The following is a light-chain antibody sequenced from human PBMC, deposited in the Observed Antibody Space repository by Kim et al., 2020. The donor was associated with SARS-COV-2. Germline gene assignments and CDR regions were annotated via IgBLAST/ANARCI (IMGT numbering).Light chain of an antibody. Sequence: SVNLTCILSTGQSNYASAWLQQQPGKGPRYLMRLYSDGRHTKGDGIPDRFSGSTSGSEYSLTISSLQSEDEADYYCQTWGSGIGVFGGGTQLTVL. CDR2: LYSDGRH. CDR1: TGQSNYA. V-gene: IGLV4-69*01. J-gene: IGLJ2*01. CDR3: QTWGSGIGV.